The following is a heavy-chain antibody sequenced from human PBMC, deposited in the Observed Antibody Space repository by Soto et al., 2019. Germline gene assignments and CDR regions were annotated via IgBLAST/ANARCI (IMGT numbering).Heavy chain of an antibody. CDR2: IYRGLAT. V-gene: IGHV3-53*01. Sequence: EVQLVESGGGLIQPGGSLRLSCAVSGFAVSDNYMSWVRQAPGKVLEWISVIYRGLATHYADSVKGRFTISRDDSKNTVYLQMNSLRAEDTAVYYCARDRSDSSRADSFDIWGQGTVVTVSS. CDR3: ARDRSDSSRADSFDI. CDR1: GFAVSDNY. J-gene: IGHJ3*02. D-gene: IGHD6-25*01.